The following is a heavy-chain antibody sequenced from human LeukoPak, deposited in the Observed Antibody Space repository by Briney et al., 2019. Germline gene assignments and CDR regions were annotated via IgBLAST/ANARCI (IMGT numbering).Heavy chain of an antibody. CDR3: AKDKVPDGKWDIDY. CDR1: GFSFRSYT. D-gene: IGHD1-26*01. V-gene: IGHV3-23*01. CDR2: IGVGGDT. J-gene: IGHJ4*02. Sequence: GGSLRLSCAASGFSFRSYTVSWVRQAPGKGLEWVSSIGVGGDTYYADSVKGRFTISRDNSKNTLYLQMNSLRGEDTAVYYCAKDKVPDGKWDIDYWGQGTLVTVSS.